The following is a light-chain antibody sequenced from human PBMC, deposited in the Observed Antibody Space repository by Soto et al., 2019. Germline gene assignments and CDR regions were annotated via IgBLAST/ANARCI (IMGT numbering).Light chain of an antibody. V-gene: IGKV3-15*01. CDR1: QSVRTN. Sequence: EIVMTQSPATLSVSPGERATLSCRASQSVRTNLAWYLQKPGQAPRLLIYGASTRAIDVPARFSGSGSGTEFTLTISSLQSEDFAVYYCQQYNNWLYTFGQGTKLEIK. CDR2: GAS. CDR3: QQYNNWLYT. J-gene: IGKJ2*01.